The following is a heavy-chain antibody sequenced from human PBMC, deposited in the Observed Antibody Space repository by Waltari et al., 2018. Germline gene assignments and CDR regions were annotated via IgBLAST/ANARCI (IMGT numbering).Heavy chain of an antibody. CDR1: GGSISSSSYY. CDR3: ARRIGITGRYGMDV. D-gene: IGHD1-20*01. J-gene: IGHJ6*02. CDR2: IYYSGST. V-gene: IGHV4-39*01. Sequence: QLQLQESGPGLVKPSETLSLTCTVSGGSISSSSYYWGWIRQPPGKGRGCVGGIYYSGSTYYNPALNSRVTISGDTSKNQFSLKLSSVTAADTAVYYCARRIGITGRYGMDVWGQGTTVTVSS.